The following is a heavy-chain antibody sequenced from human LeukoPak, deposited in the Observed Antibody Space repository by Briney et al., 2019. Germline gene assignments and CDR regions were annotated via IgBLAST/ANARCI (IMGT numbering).Heavy chain of an antibody. V-gene: IGHV3-48*03. Sequence: GGSLRLSCAASGFTFSSYEMNWVRQAPGKGLEWVSYISSSGSTIYYADSVKGRFTISRDNAKNSLYLQMNSLRVEDTAVYYCASRAGYTGSWSAFDYWGQGTLVTVSS. CDR3: ASRAGYTGSWSAFDY. CDR1: GFTFSSYE. J-gene: IGHJ4*02. CDR2: ISSSGSTI. D-gene: IGHD6-13*01.